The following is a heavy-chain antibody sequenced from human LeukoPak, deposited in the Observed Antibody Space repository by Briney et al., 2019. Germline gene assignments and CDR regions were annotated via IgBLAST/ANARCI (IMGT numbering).Heavy chain of an antibody. V-gene: IGHV3-7*03. J-gene: IGHJ4*02. D-gene: IGHD3-10*01. Sequence: GGSLRLSCAASGFTFSSYWMSWVRQAPGKGLEWVANIKQDGSEKYYVESVKGRFTISRDNAKNSLYLQMNSLRAEDTAVYYCARGYDFWSGYYMAYYYGSGSYYPYYFDYWGQGTLVTVSS. CDR1: GFTFSSYW. CDR3: ARGYDFWSGYYMAYYYGSGSYYPYYFDY. CDR2: IKQDGSEK.